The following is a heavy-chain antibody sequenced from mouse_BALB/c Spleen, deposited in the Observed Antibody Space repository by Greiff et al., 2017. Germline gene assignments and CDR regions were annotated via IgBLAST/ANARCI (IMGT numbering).Heavy chain of an antibody. CDR3: ARHGLLYYAMDY. V-gene: IGHV5-12-1*01. D-gene: IGHD2-13*01. J-gene: IGHJ4*01. CDR1: GFAFSSYD. CDR2: ISSGGGST. Sequence: EVKLMESGGGLVKPGGSLKLSCAASGFAFSSYDMSWVRQTPEKRLEWVAYISSGGGSTYYPDTVKGRFTISRDNAKNTLYLQMSSLKSEDTAMYYCARHGLLYYAMDYWGQGTSVTVSS.